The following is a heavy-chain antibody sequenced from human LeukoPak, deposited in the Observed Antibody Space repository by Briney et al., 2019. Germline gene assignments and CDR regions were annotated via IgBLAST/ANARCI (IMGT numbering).Heavy chain of an antibody. CDR3: ARCYYYYYYMDV. CDR2: IYYSGST. D-gene: IGHD2-15*01. V-gene: IGHV4-59*01. CDR1: GGSISSYY. J-gene: IGHJ6*03. Sequence: PSETLSLTCTVSGGSISSYYWSWIWQPPGKGLEWIGYIYYSGSTNYNPSLKSRVTISVDTSKNQFSLKLSSVTAADTAVYYCARCYYYYYYMDVWGKGTTVTVSS.